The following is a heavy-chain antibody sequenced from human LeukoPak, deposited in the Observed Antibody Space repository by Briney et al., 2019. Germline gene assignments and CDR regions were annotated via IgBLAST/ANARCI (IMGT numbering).Heavy chain of an antibody. V-gene: IGHV1-46*01. CDR2: INPSGGST. D-gene: IGHD7-27*01. Sequence: ASVKVSCKSSGYTFTSYYMHWVRQAPGQGLEWMGIINPSGGSTSYAQKFQGRVTMTRDTSISTAYMELSRLRSDDTAVYYCARVLTGDSDYWGQGTLVTVSS. J-gene: IGHJ4*02. CDR1: GYTFTSYY. CDR3: ARVLTGDSDY.